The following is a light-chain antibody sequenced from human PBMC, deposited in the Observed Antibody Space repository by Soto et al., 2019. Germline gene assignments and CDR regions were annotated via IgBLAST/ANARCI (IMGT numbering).Light chain of an antibody. V-gene: IGLV1-40*01. Sequence: QSVLTQPPSVSGAPGQRVTISCTGSSSNIGAGYDVHWYQQLPGTAPKLLIYGNSNRPSGVPDRFSGSKSGTSASLAITGLQAEDEADYYCQSSDSSLSGLVFGTGTKVTVL. CDR1: SSNIGAGYD. J-gene: IGLJ1*01. CDR2: GNS. CDR3: QSSDSSLSGLV.